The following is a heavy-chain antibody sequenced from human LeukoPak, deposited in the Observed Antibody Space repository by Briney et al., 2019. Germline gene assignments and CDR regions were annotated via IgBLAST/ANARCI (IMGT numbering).Heavy chain of an antibody. J-gene: IGHJ4*02. D-gene: IGHD3-9*01. CDR1: GFTFSNYA. Sequence: ASLRLSCAASGFTFSNYAMSLVRQAPGEGLKWVSAIVGSGGSTYYADFVKGRFSISRDNSKNTLFLQMNSLRVEDTALYYCSKWGDYDVLTGYYDSDFWGQGTLVTVSS. CDR3: SKWGDYDVLTGYYDSDF. V-gene: IGHV3-23*01. CDR2: IVGSGGST.